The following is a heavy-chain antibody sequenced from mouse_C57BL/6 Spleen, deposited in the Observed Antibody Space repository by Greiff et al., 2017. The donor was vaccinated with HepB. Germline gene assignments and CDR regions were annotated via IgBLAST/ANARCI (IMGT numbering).Heavy chain of an antibody. V-gene: IGHV1-64*01. CDR3: AREYYGFDY. CDR2: IHPNSGST. CDR1: GYTFTSYW. Sequence: QVQLQQPGAELVKPGASVTLSCKASGYTFTSYWMHWVKQRPGQGLEWIGMIHPNSGSTNYNEKFKSKATLTVGKSSSTAYMQLSSMTSEDSAVYYCAREYYGFDYWGQGTTLTVSS. D-gene: IGHD1-1*01. J-gene: IGHJ2*01.